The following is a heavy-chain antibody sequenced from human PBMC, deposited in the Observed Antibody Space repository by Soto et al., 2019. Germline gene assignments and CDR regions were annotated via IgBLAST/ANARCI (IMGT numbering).Heavy chain of an antibody. CDR3: STTDYPTNGYYRLDT. Sequence: SETLSLTCAVYGGSFSGHSWTWIRQSPGKGLEWIGDINHSGRVNYSPSLKSRVTISLDTSKNQFSLTLSAVTAADTAMYYCSTTDYPTNGYYRLDTWGQGTLVTVSS. CDR1: GGSFSGHS. V-gene: IGHV4-34*01. D-gene: IGHD3-3*01. CDR2: INHSGRV. J-gene: IGHJ5*01.